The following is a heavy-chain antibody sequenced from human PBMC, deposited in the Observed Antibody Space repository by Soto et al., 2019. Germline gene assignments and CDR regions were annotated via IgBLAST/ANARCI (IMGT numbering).Heavy chain of an antibody. V-gene: IGHV1-2*04. D-gene: IGHD3-22*01. CDR2: INPNSGGT. J-gene: IGHJ3*02. CDR1: GYTFTGYY. CDR3: ARGRGYYDSSGYYPDAFDI. Sequence: ASVKVSCKASGYTFTGYYMHWVRQAPGQGLEWMGWINPNSGGTNYAQKFQGWVTMTRDTSISTAYMELSSLRSEDTAVYYCARGRGYYDSSGYYPDAFDIWGQGTMVTVSS.